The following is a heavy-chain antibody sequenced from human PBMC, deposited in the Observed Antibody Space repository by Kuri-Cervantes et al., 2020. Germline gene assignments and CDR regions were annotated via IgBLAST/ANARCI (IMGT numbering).Heavy chain of an antibody. V-gene: IGHV4-59*01. CDR2: IYYSGST. J-gene: IGHJ6*02. CDR3: ARAQNYYGMDV. Sequence: SETLSLTCTVSGGSISSYYWSWNRQPPGKGLEWIGYIYYSGSTNYNPSLKSRVTISVDTSKNQFSLKLSSVTAADTAVYYCARAQNYYGMDVWGQGTTVTVSS. CDR1: GGSISSYY.